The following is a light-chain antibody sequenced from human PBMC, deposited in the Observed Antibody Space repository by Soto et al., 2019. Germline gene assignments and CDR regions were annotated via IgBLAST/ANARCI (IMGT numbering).Light chain of an antibody. CDR1: QNLSRYF. V-gene: IGKV3-20*01. J-gene: IGKJ5*01. CDR2: GAS. Sequence: EIVFTQSPATLSLSPGERASLSXRVSQNLSRYFLAWYQHKPGQAPRLLIAGASRRATCIPDRFSGAGSGTDFTLTISRLEPEDFALYYCQQHDILPITFGQGTRLE. CDR3: QQHDILPIT.